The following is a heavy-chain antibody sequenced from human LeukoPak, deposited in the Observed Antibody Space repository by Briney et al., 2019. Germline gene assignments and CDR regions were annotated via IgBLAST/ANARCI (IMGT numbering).Heavy chain of an antibody. CDR3: ARIEGGCSSTSCYFE. Sequence: PSETLSLTCAVYGGSFSDYYWSWIRQPPGKGLEWIGEINHSGSTNYNPSLKSRVTISVDTSKNQFSLKLSSVTAADTAVYYCARIEGGCSSTSCYFEWGQGTLVTVSS. CDR1: GGSFSDYY. J-gene: IGHJ4*02. D-gene: IGHD2-2*01. V-gene: IGHV4-34*01. CDR2: INHSGST.